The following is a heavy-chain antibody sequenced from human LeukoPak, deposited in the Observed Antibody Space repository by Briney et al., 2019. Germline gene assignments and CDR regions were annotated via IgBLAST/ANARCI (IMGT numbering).Heavy chain of an antibody. CDR3: ARVIYSGWEGELSD. J-gene: IGHJ4*02. Sequence: PGGSLRLSCAASGFTFSGYWMHWVRQAPGKGLVWVSRINSDGSTTSYADSVMGRFTISRDNAENTLYLQMNSLRAEDTAVYYCARVIYSGWEGELSDWGQGTLVTVSS. V-gene: IGHV3-74*01. CDR1: GFTFSGYW. CDR2: INSDGSTT. D-gene: IGHD6-19*01.